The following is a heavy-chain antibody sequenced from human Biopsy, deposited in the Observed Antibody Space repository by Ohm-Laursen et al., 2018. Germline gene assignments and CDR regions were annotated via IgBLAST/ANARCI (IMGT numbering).Heavy chain of an antibody. CDR3: ALQSVAQMKNFDY. CDR1: GYTFTAYF. V-gene: IGHV1-2*02. CDR2: ISPKSGGT. Sequence: AASVKVSCNVSGYTFTAYFIHWVRQAPGQGLEWMGWISPKSGGTNYAQKFQDNITMTKNTSMSTAYMEMSRLRSDDTAVYYCALQSVAQMKNFDYWGQGTLVTVSS. J-gene: IGHJ4*02. D-gene: IGHD6-19*01.